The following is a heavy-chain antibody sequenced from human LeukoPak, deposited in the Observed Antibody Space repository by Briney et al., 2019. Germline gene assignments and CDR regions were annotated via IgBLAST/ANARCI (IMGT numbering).Heavy chain of an antibody. CDR1: GFTFSNAW. CDR2: IYSGDTT. V-gene: IGHV3-53*01. CDR3: AGTVALRDFDY. D-gene: IGHD3-3*01. Sequence: PGGSLRLSCVASGFTFSNAWMSWVRQAPGKGLEWVSLIYSGDTTHYADSVKGRFTISRDNSKNTLYLQMNSLRAEDTAVYYCAGTVALRDFDYWGQGTLVTVSS. J-gene: IGHJ4*02.